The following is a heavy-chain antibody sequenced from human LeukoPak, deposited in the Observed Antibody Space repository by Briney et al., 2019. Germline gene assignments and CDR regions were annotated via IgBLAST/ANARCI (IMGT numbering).Heavy chain of an antibody. J-gene: IGHJ4*02. Sequence: SQTLSLTCTVSGGSISSGDYYWSWIRQPPGKGLEWIGYIYYSGSTYYNPSLKSRVTISVDTSKNQFSLKLSSVTAADTAVYYCARVVGELSAYYFDYWGQGTLVTVSS. CDR2: IYYSGST. V-gene: IGHV4-30-4*01. CDR1: GGSISSGDYY. D-gene: IGHD3-10*01. CDR3: ARVVGELSAYYFDY.